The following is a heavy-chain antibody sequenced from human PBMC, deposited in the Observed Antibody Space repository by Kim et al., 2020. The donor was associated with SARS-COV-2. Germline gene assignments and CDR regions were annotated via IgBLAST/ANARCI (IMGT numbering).Heavy chain of an antibody. V-gene: IGHV3-9*01. CDR2: ISWNSGSI. D-gene: IGHD2-2*01. CDR1: GFTFDDYA. Sequence: GGSLRLSCAASGFTFDDYAMHWVRQAPGKGLEWVSGISWNSGSIGYADSVKGRFTISRDNAKNSLYLQMNSLRAEDTALYYCAKIGLGGVPAADDFDYWGQGTLVTVSS. CDR3: AKIGLGGVPAADDFDY. J-gene: IGHJ4*02.